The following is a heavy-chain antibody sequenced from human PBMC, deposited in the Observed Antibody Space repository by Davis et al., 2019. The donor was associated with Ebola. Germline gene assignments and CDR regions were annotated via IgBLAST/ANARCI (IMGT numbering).Heavy chain of an antibody. CDR2: INHSGNS. J-gene: IGHJ6*03. V-gene: IGHV4-59*01. D-gene: IGHD1-1*01. Sequence: MPSETLSLTCTVSGFSISTYHYIRIRQSPGEGLEWIGCINHSGNSNYNPSLKSRVTMSVDTSNNQFSLKLNSVTAADTAVYYCARGWNYFFYYMDVWGKGTTVTVSS. CDR3: ARGWNYFFYYMDV. CDR1: GFSISTYH.